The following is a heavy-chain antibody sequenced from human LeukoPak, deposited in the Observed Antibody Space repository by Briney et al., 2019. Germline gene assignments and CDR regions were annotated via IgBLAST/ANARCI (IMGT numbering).Heavy chain of an antibody. CDR1: GFTFSSYD. CDR2: ISGSGDST. J-gene: IGHJ4*02. V-gene: IGHV3-23*01. D-gene: IGHD5-18*01. CDR3: ARDRGYSCGY. Sequence: GGSLRLSCAASGFTFSSYDMSWVHQAPGKGLEWVSTISGSGDSTYYADSVKGRFTISRDNSKNTLYLQMNSLRAEDTAVYYCARDRGYSCGYWGQGTLVTVSS.